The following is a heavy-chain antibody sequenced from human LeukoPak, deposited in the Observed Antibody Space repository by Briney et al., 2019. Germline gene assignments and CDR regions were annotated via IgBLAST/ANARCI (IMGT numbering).Heavy chain of an antibody. V-gene: IGHV3-21*01. CDR3: VRLRRNSDRSGHYYYYDY. CDR1: GYTFSDFS. CDR2: ISVRSNYR. D-gene: IGHD3-22*01. Sequence: GGSLRLSCAASGYTFSDFSVNWVRQAPGKGLEWVSSISVRSNYRYYADSVRGRFTISRDDARDSLFLQMNSLRAEDTAVYFCVRLRRNSDRSGHYYYYDYWGQGTLVTVSS. J-gene: IGHJ4*02.